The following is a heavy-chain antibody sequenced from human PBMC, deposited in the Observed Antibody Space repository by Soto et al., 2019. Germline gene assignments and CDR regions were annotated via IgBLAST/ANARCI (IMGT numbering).Heavy chain of an antibody. CDR2: ISFDGSNK. Sequence: EQLVESGGGVXXXXXXLXXXXAAXGFTFSSYGMHWVRQAPGKGLEWVAVISFDGSNKYYADSVKGRFTISRDNSKNTLFLQMSSLRDEDTAMYYCAKNAAADAESYYYYGVDVWGLGTTVTVSS. CDR3: AKNAAADAESYYYYGVDV. V-gene: IGHV3-30*18. CDR1: GFTFSSYG. J-gene: IGHJ6*02. D-gene: IGHD6-13*01.